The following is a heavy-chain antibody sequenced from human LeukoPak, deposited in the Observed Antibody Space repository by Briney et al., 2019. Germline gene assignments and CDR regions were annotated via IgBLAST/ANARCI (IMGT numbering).Heavy chain of an antibody. CDR2: IDWDDDK. D-gene: IGHD3-22*01. J-gene: IGHJ4*02. CDR3: ARIRLDYYDSSGYYVYFDY. Sequence: RESGPTLVNPTQTLTPTCTFSGFSLSTSGMCVSWIRQPPGKALEWLARIDWDDDKYYSTSLKTRLTISKDTSKNQVVLTMTNMDPVDTATYYCARIRLDYYDSSGYYVYFDYWGQGTLVTVSS. V-gene: IGHV2-70*11. CDR1: GFSLSTSGMC.